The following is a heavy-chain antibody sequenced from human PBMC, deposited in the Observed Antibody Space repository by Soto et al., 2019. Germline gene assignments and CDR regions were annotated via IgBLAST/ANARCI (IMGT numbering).Heavy chain of an antibody. CDR1: GGSISSYY. CDR2: IYYSGST. CDR3: ARDSGGSYDWLAP. D-gene: IGHD2-15*01. V-gene: IGHV4-59*01. J-gene: IGHJ5*02. Sequence: SETLSLTCTVSGGSISSYYWSWIRQPPGKGLEWIGYIYYSGSTNYNPSLKSRVTISVDTSKNQFSLKLSSVTAADTAVYYCARDSGGSYDWLAPWGQGTLVTVSS.